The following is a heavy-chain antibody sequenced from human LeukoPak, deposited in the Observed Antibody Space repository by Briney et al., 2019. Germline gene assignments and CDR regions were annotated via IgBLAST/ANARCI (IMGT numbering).Heavy chain of an antibody. Sequence: SETLSLTCAVSGGSITTDRYLWGWLRQSPGKGLEWIGYIYYSGSTNYNPSLKSRVTISVDTSKNQFSLKLSSVTAADTAVYYCARARGSYLFDYWGQGTLVTVSS. V-gene: IGHV4-61*01. D-gene: IGHD1-26*01. CDR1: GGSITTDRYL. CDR3: ARARGSYLFDY. CDR2: IYYSGST. J-gene: IGHJ4*02.